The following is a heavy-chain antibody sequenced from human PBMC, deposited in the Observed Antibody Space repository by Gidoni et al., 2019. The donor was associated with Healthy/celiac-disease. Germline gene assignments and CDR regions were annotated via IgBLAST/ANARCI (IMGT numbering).Heavy chain of an antibody. V-gene: IGHV3-49*04. D-gene: IGHD2-2*01. CDR3: TRGGYQLLFSY. CDR2: SRSKAYGGTT. Sequence: EVQLVESGGGLVQPGRSLRLSCTASGFTFGDYAMSWVRQAPGKGLEWGGFSRSKAYGGTTEYAASVKGRFTISRDDSKSIAYLQMNSLKTEDTAVYYCTRGGYQLLFSYWGQGTLVTVSS. CDR1: GFTFGDYA. J-gene: IGHJ4*02.